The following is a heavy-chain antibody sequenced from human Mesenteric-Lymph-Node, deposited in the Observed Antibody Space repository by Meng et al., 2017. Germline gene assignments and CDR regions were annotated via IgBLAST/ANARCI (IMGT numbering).Heavy chain of an antibody. Sequence: GESLKISCAASGFTFSSYAMSWVRQAPEKGLEWVADIKCDGSEKDYVDSVKGRLTISRDKAKNSLYLQVNSLRAEDMTVYYCARGPSGSYYRHFDYWGQGTLVTVSS. CDR1: GFTFSSYA. J-gene: IGHJ4*02. V-gene: IGHV3-52*01. CDR3: ARGPSGSYYRHFDY. CDR2: IKCDGSEK. D-gene: IGHD1-26*01.